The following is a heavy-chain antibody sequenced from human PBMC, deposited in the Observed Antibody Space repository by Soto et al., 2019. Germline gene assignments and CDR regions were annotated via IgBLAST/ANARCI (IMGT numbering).Heavy chain of an antibody. J-gene: IGHJ4*02. Sequence: QVQLVQSGAEVKKPGASVKVSCQASGYTFASHYIHWVRQAPGQGLEWMGVINPNGGNTRYAQRFQDRLPLTTDTPTNTLYLDLSSLSSDDTAVYYCGRDTSGLDYWGQGTLVTVSS. V-gene: IGHV1-46*01. CDR1: GYTFASHY. CDR3: GRDTSGLDY. CDR2: INPNGGNT.